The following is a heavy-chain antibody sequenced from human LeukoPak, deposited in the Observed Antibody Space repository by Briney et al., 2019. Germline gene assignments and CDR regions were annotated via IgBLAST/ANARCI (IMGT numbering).Heavy chain of an antibody. CDR1: GGTFSNDG. D-gene: IGHD5-24*01. CDR3: ARMPTNMYYYFYMDV. Sequence: ASVKVSCKASGGTFSNDGISWVRQAPGQGLEWMGGIIPILGTTKYAQKFQGRVTITRDDSTSTAYMELSSLRSDDTAVYYCARMPTNMYYYFYMDVWGKGTTVTVSS. J-gene: IGHJ6*03. V-gene: IGHV1-69*05. CDR2: IIPILGTT.